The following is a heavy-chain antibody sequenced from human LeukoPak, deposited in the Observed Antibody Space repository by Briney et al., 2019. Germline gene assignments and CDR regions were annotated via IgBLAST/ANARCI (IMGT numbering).Heavy chain of an antibody. CDR3: HREEGDDAFDI. D-gene: IGHD3-10*01. CDR1: GLTFSSYS. J-gene: IGHJ3*02. CDR2: ISSSSSYI. V-gene: IGHV3-21*01. Sequence: GGSLRLSWAASGLTFSSYSMTWFRQAPGKGLEWVSSISSSSSYIYYADSVKGRFTISRDNAKNSLYLQMNSLRAEDTAVYYCHREEGDDAFDIWGQGTMVTVSS.